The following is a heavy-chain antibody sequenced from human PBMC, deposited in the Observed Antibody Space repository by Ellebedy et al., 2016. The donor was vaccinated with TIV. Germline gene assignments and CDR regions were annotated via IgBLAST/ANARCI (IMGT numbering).Heavy chain of an antibody. Sequence: GESLKISCAASGFTFSSYAMSWVRQAPGKGLEWVSAISGSGGSTYYADSVKGRFTISRDNSKNTLYLQMNSLRAEDTAVYYCAKGLTRYSSGWYLYYFDYWGQGTLVTVSS. CDR1: GFTFSSYA. D-gene: IGHD6-19*01. V-gene: IGHV3-23*01. CDR2: ISGSGGST. J-gene: IGHJ4*02. CDR3: AKGLTRYSSGWYLYYFDY.